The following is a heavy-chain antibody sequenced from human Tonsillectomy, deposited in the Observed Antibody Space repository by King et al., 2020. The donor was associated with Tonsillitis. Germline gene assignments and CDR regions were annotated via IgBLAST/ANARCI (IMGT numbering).Heavy chain of an antibody. D-gene: IGHD4-17*01. J-gene: IGHJ4*02. CDR2: IYYNGGT. CDR1: GGSISSGDYY. V-gene: IGHV4-30-4*01. CDR3: ATTVTTGLYFDF. Sequence: VQLQESGPGLVKPSQTLSLTCAVSGGSISSGDYYWSWIRQPPGKGLEWIGYIYYNGGTYYSPSLNSRVTKSVDTSKNQFSLELNSVTAADTAVYYCATTVTTGLYFDFWGQGTLVTISS.